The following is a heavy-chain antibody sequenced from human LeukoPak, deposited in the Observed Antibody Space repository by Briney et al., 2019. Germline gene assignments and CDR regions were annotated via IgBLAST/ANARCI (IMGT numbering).Heavy chain of an antibody. V-gene: IGHV3-30*18. CDR3: AKTPRGYSYSYADY. CDR2: ISYDGSNK. Sequence: PGGSLRLSCAASGFTFSGYPIHWVRQAPGKGLEWVAVISYDGSNKYYADSVKGRFTISRDNSKSTLYLQMNSLRAEDTAVYYCAKTPRGYSYSYADYWGQGTLVTVSS. J-gene: IGHJ4*02. CDR1: GFTFSGYP. D-gene: IGHD5-18*01.